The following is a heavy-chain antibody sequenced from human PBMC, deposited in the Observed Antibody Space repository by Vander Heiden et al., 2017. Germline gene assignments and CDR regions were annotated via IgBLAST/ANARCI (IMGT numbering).Heavy chain of an antibody. CDR3: TTGVSVVVAATSRN. Sequence: GFTFSNAWMSWVRQAPGKGLEWVGRIKSKTDGGTTDYAAAVKGRFTISRDDSKNTLYLQMNSLKTEDTAVYYCTTGVSVVVAATSRNWGKGTLVTVSS. D-gene: IGHD2-15*01. CDR2: IKSKTDGGTT. CDR1: GFTFSNAW. V-gene: IGHV3-15*01. J-gene: IGHJ4*02.